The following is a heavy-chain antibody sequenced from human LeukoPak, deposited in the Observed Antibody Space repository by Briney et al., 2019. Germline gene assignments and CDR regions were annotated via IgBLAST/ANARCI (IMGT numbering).Heavy chain of an antibody. J-gene: IGHJ4*02. CDR1: GFSFSSYA. V-gene: IGHV3-23*01. Sequence: GGSLRLACAASGFSFSSYAMNWVRQAPGKGVEWVASIRGSGGSTYYADSVKGRFTISRDNSMNTLVLQMNSLRADDTAVYYFAKDRYDRIPKEIDYWGQGTLVTVSS. CDR3: AKDRYDRIPKEIDY. CDR2: IRGSGGST. D-gene: IGHD3-9*01.